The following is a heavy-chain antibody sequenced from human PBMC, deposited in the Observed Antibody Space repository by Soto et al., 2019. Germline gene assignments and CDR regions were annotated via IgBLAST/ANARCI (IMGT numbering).Heavy chain of an antibody. CDR1: GGSLSSYY. J-gene: IGHJ4*02. Sequence: SDTLSLTCTVSGGSLSSYYWSRIRQPPGKGLEWIGYIYYSGSTNYNPSLKSRVTISVDTSKNQFSLKLSSVTAADTAVYYCASSYYDSSGYYSSMGYFDYWGQGTLDTVSS. CDR3: ASSYYDSSGYYSSMGYFDY. V-gene: IGHV4-59*01. CDR2: IYYSGST. D-gene: IGHD3-22*01.